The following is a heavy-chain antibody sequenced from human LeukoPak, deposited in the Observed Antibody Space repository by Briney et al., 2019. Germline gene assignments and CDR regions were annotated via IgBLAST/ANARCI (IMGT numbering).Heavy chain of an antibody. CDR1: GGSISSSSYY. V-gene: IGHV4-39*07. D-gene: IGHD1-7*01. J-gene: IGHJ4*02. CDR3: ARDENTGTSFDY. Sequence: SETLSLTCTVSGGSISSSSYYWGWIRQPPGKGLEWIGSIYYSGSTYYDPSLKSRVTISVDTSKNQFSLKLSSVTAADTAVYYCARDENTGTSFDYWGQGTLVTVSS. CDR2: IYYSGST.